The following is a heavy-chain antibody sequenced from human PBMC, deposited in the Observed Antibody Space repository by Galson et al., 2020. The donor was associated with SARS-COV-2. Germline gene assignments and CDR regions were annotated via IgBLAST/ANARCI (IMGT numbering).Heavy chain of an antibody. V-gene: IGHV2-70*04. J-gene: IGHJ4*02. CDR1: GFSLSTSGMR. D-gene: IGHD6-6*01. CDR2: IDWDDDK. CDR3: ALNGWLVRSDYFDY. Sequence: SGPTLVKPTQTLTLTCTFSGFSLSTSGMRVSWIRQPPGKALEWLARIDWDDDKFYSTSLKTRLTISKDTSKNQVVLTMTNMDPVDTATYYCALNGWLVRSDYFDYWGQGTLVTVSS.